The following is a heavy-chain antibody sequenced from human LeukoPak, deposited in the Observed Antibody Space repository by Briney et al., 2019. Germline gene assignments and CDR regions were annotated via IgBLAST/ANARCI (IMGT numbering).Heavy chain of an antibody. Sequence: ASVKLSCKASGYSFTSYGFTWVRRAPGQGLEWVGWVSAYDGSTNYAQKIRGRVTMTTDASKNTVYMELRSLRFDDTAVYYCARGGRDGMDVWGQGTTVTVSS. D-gene: IGHD3-10*01. CDR3: ARGGRDGMDV. CDR2: VSAYDGST. J-gene: IGHJ6*02. CDR1: GYSFTSYG. V-gene: IGHV1-18*01.